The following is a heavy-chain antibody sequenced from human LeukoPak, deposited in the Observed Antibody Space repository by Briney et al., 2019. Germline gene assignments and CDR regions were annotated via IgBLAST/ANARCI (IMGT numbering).Heavy chain of an antibody. J-gene: IGHJ4*02. Sequence: SETLSLTCTVSGGSITNYYWSWLRQPPGKGLEWIGYIYYSGSTNYNPSLKSRVTISVDTSKNQFSLKLSSVTAADTAVYYCARDPADSGVNSWAFDYWGQGILVTVSS. D-gene: IGHD4-23*01. CDR1: GGSITNYY. CDR2: IYYSGST. V-gene: IGHV4-59*01. CDR3: ARDPADSGVNSWAFDY.